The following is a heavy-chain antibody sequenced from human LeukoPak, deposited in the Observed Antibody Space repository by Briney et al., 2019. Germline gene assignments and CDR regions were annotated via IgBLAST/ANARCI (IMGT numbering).Heavy chain of an antibody. J-gene: IGHJ4*02. CDR1: GFTFSNAW. V-gene: IGHV3-15*01. D-gene: IGHD3-16*02. CDR3: TTPFTLTFGGVIVANY. Sequence: PGGSLRLSCAASGFTFSNAWMSWVRQAPGKGLEWVGRIKGKTDGGTTDYAAPVKGRFTISRDDSKNTLYLQMNSLKTEDTAVYYCTTPFTLTFGGVIVANYWGQGTLVTVSS. CDR2: IKGKTDGGTT.